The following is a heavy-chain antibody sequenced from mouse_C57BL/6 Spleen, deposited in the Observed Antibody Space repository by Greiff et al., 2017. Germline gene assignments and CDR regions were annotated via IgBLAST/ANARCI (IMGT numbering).Heavy chain of an antibody. D-gene: IGHD1-1*01. Sequence: EVKLVESGPELVKPGASVKMSCKASGYTFTDYNMHWVKQSHGKSLEWIGYINPNNGGTSYNQKFKGKATLTVNKSSSTAYMELRSLTSEDSAVYYCAKMGYYGSNDYWGQGTTLTVSS. CDR1: GYTFTDYN. J-gene: IGHJ2*01. V-gene: IGHV1-22*01. CDR2: INPNNGGT. CDR3: AKMGYYGSNDY.